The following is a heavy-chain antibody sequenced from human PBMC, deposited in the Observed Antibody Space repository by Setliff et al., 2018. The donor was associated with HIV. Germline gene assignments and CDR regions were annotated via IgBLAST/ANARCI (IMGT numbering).Heavy chain of an antibody. J-gene: IGHJ6*03. CDR2: INTNTGNP. Sequence: ASVKVSCKASGYTFTNYAMNWVRQAPGQGLEWMGWINTNTGNPTYAQGFTERFVFSLDTSVSTAFLQISSLQAEDTAVYYCARAPPRITIFGVVVSSDYYNYYMDVWGKGTTVTSP. D-gene: IGHD3-3*01. CDR3: ARAPPRITIFGVVVSSDYYNYYMDV. CDR1: GYTFTNYA. V-gene: IGHV7-4-1*02.